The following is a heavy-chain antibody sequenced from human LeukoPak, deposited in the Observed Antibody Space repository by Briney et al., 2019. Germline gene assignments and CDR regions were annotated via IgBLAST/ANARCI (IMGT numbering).Heavy chain of an antibody. CDR3: ARSPSPRGYYFDL. D-gene: IGHD6-13*01. V-gene: IGHV4-61*02. CDR1: GDSISSGRYY. CDR2: ISSIGST. J-gene: IGHJ4*02. Sequence: SQTLSLTCTVSGDSISSGRYYWNWIRQPAGKGLEWIGRISSIGSTTYNPSLKSRVTISIDTSKKQFSLDLSAVSAPDTALYYCARSPSPRGYYFDLWGLGTVVAVPS.